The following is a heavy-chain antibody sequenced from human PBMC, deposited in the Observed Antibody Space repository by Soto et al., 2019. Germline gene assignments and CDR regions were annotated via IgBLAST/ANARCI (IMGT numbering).Heavy chain of an antibody. J-gene: IGHJ4*02. CDR3: ASLQEIQYIDRSPQEGYFDH. CDR2: IYYSGSK. CDR1: GGSITSSDYY. V-gene: IGHV4-39*01. Sequence: SETLSLTCTVSGGSITSSDYYWGWIRQPPGKGLEWIGSIYYSGSKYFNPSLKSRVTISVDTSKNQFSLKLTSVTAADTAVYYCASLQEIQYIDRSPQEGYFDHWGQGTLVTVS. D-gene: IGHD3-9*01.